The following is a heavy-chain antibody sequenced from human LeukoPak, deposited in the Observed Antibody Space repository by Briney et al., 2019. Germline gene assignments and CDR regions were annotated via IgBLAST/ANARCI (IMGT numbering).Heavy chain of an antibody. Sequence: GGSLRLSCAASGFTFSSYAMSWVRQAPGKGLEWVSAISGSGGSTYYADSVKGRFTISRDNSKNTLYLQMNSLRAEDTAVYYCAKDPHMNPDVLVPADQCYFDYWGQGTLVTVSS. CDR2: ISGSGGST. J-gene: IGHJ4*02. CDR3: AKDPHMNPDVLVPADQCYFDY. V-gene: IGHV3-23*01. CDR1: GFTFSSYA. D-gene: IGHD2-2*01.